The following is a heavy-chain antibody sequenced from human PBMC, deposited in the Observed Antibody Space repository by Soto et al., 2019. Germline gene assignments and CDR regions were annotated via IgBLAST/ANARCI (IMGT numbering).Heavy chain of an antibody. V-gene: IGHV3-30*18. Sequence: GGSLRLSCAASGFTFSSYGMHWVRQAPGKGLEWVAVISYDGSNKYYADSVKGRFTISRDNSKNTLYLQMNSLRAEDTAVYYCAKDFQYYYDSSGYYLRYWGQGTLVTVSS. CDR3: AKDFQYYYDSSGYYLRY. D-gene: IGHD3-22*01. CDR1: GFTFSSYG. CDR2: ISYDGSNK. J-gene: IGHJ4*02.